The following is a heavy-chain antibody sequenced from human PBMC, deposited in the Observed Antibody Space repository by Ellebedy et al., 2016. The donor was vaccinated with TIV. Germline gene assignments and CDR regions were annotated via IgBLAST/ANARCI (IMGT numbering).Heavy chain of an antibody. CDR1: GYTFTTYA. D-gene: IGHD4-17*01. Sequence: ASVKVSCKASGYTFTTYAIHWVRQAPGQRLEWMGWINAGNGNTKYSQKFQGGVTITRDTSISTAYMELSRLRSDDTAVYYCARDNATTTFDYWGQGALVTVSS. J-gene: IGHJ4*02. V-gene: IGHV1-3*01. CDR2: INAGNGNT. CDR3: ARDNATTTFDY.